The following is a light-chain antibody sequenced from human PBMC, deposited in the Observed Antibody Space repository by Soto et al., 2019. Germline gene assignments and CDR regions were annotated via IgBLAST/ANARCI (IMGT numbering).Light chain of an antibody. V-gene: IGKV1-9*01. J-gene: IGKJ2*01. CDR2: ATS. Sequence: DIQLTQSPSFLSASVGDRVTVTCRASQGISGYLAWYQQKPGKAPKLLIYATSTLQSRVPSRFSGRGSGTEFTLTISSLQPEDFATYYCQQLYSYPVTFGQGTKLEIK. CDR1: QGISGY. CDR3: QQLYSYPVT.